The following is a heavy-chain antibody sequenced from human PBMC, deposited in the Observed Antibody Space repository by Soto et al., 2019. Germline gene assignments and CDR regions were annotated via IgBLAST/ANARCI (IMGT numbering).Heavy chain of an antibody. CDR3: ATLGRADYPPLAA. V-gene: IGHV3-30*14. D-gene: IGHD4-17*01. CDR1: GFLFSTST. CDR2: ISSRGTDI. J-gene: IGHJ5*02. Sequence: LRLSCEASGFLFSTSTLNWVRRAPGKGLEWVAEISSRGTDIYYADSVKGRFTISRDNSKNTLYLLLDRVKSDDTAVYFCATLGRADYPPLAAWGQGTLVTVSS.